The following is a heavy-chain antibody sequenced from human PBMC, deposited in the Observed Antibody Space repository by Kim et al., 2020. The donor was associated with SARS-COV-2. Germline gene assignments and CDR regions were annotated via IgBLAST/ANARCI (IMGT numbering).Heavy chain of an antibody. CDR3: TTELSRGHS. V-gene: IGHV3-74*01. CDR1: GLTFSNYW. CDR2: ISRAGSDT. J-gene: IGHJ4*02. Sequence: GGSLRLSCAASGLTFSNYWMHWVRQTPGMGLMWVSRISRAGSDTRYADSVKGRFTISRDNAKNTVYLQMNSLRAEDTAVYYCTTELSRGHSWGQGTLVTVSS. D-gene: IGHD3-10*01.